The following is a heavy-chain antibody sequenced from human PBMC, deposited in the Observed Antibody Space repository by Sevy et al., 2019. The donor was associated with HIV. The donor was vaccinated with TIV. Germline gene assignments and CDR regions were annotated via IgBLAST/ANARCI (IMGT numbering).Heavy chain of an antibody. J-gene: IGHJ3*02. V-gene: IGHV3-23*01. CDR1: GFIFSGYV. CDR3: AGISSSVVVVHI. Sequence: GGSLRLSCATSGFIFSGYVMSWVRQAPGKGLEWVSGISGSGGSTYYADSVKGRFTISRDNSKNMLYLQMDSLRVEDTAVYYCAGISSSVVVVHIWGQGTMVTVSS. CDR2: ISGSGGST. D-gene: IGHD2-2*01.